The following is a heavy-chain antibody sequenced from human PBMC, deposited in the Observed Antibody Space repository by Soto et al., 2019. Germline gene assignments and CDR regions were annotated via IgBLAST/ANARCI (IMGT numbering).Heavy chain of an antibody. CDR3: ARGVSNSGAYYTGPSAYEL. D-gene: IGHD3-10*01. V-gene: IGHV1-69*06. J-gene: IGHJ3*01. CDR1: GGTFNGYG. CDR2: TVPVFDTS. Sequence: QVQLVQSGAVVKKPGSSVEVSCKASGGTFNGYGISWVRQAPGQGLEWMGGTVPVFDTSKYAPRFQGRVTITADKSTSTAYMELSSLISEDTAIYFCARGVSNSGAYYTGPSAYELWGQGTLVIVSS.